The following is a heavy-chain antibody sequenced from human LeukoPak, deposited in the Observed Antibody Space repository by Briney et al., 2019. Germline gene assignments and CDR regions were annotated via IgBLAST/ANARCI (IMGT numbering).Heavy chain of an antibody. CDR3: ARRGGDAIRPFDY. D-gene: IGHD2-21*02. V-gene: IGHV1-46*01. J-gene: IGHJ4*02. CDR2: INPSGGST. Sequence: ASVKVSCKASGYTFISYFIHWVRQAPGQGLEWMGIINPSGGSTRYAQKFQGRVTMTRDTATSTVYIEMSSLRSEDTAVYYCARRGGDAIRPFDYWGQGTLVTVSS. CDR1: GYTFISYF.